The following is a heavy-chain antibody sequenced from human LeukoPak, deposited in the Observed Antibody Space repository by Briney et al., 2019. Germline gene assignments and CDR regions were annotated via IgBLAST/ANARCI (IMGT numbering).Heavy chain of an antibody. J-gene: IGHJ6*03. Sequence: GASVKVSCKASGYTFTSYDTNWVRQATGQGLEWMGWMNPNSGNTGYAQKFQGRVTMTRNTSISTAYMELSSLRSEDTAVYYCARGRSPYYDFWSGYAPGYYYYMDVWGKGTTVTVSS. D-gene: IGHD3-3*01. CDR3: ARGRSPYYDFWSGYAPGYYYYMDV. V-gene: IGHV1-8*01. CDR2: MNPNSGNT. CDR1: GYTFTSYD.